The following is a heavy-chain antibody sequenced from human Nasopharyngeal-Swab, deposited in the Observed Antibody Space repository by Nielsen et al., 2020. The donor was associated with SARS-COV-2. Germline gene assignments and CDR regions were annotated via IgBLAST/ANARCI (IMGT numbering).Heavy chain of an antibody. D-gene: IGHD3-16*01. V-gene: IGHV4-34*01. J-gene: IGHJ6*02. CDR3: ARGGRSVYYDALDVWGRGLDV. CDR1: GGSFSGNY. CDR2: ISPSGGT. Sequence: GSLRLSCASYGGSFSGNYWPWIRQPPGEGLEWIGEISPSGGTNNAPSLKNRVTISLDKSKYPFSLTIRSATAADTAVYFCARGGRSVYYDALDVWGRGLDVWGQGTKVTVSS.